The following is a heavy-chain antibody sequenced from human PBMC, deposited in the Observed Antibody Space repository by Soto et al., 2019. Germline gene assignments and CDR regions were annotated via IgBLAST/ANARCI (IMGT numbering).Heavy chain of an antibody. CDR1: GFRFSTYW. V-gene: IGHV3-7*01. Sequence: EVQVVESGGGLVQPGGSLRLSCAASGFRFSTYWMSWVRQAPGKGLEWLANIKQDANEMYYVDSVKGRFTISGDSAKTSLYLQLNNLRAEDTALYYCATDYEAYWGQGTLVTVSS. CDR3: ATDYEAY. CDR2: IKQDANEM. D-gene: IGHD3-3*01. J-gene: IGHJ4*02.